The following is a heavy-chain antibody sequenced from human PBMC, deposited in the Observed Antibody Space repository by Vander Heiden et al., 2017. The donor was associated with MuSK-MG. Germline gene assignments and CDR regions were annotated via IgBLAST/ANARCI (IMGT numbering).Heavy chain of an antibody. J-gene: IGHJ5*02. D-gene: IGHD3-9*01. Sequence: QVQLVQSGAEVKKPGASVKVSCKASGYTFTSYGISWVRQAPGQGLEWMGWISAYNGNTNYAQKLQGRVTMTTDTSTSTAYMELRSLRSDDTAVYYCARGHYDILTGYTWLDWFDPWGQGTLVTVSS. CDR3: ARGHYDILTGYTWLDWFDP. CDR1: GYTFTSYG. V-gene: IGHV1-18*01. CDR2: ISAYNGNT.